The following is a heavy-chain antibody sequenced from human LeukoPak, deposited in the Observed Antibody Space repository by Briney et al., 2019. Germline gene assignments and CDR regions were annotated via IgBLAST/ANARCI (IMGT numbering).Heavy chain of an antibody. CDR3: ARTPQETMVRGVSKTPGAFDL. Sequence: GGSLRLSCAASRFTFSSYGMHWVRQAPGEGLEWVAVIWYDGSNEYYGDSVKGRFTISRDNSKNTLYLQMNSLRAEDTAVYYCARTPQETMVRGVSKTPGAFDLWGQGTMVTVSS. J-gene: IGHJ3*01. CDR1: RFTFSSYG. CDR2: IWYDGSNE. V-gene: IGHV3-33*01. D-gene: IGHD3-10*01.